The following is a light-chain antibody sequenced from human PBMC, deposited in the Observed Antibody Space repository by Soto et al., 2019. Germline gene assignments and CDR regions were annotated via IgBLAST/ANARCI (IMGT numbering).Light chain of an antibody. V-gene: IGKV3-20*01. CDR2: GAS. CDR1: QSVSSSY. CDR3: QQYGSSPPWT. J-gene: IGKJ1*01. Sequence: EIVLTQSPGTLSLSPGERATLSCRASQSVSSSYLAWYQQKPGQAPRLLIYGASSRATFIPDRFSGSGSGTDFTLTISRLEPDDFAVYYCQQYGSSPPWTFGQGTKVEIK.